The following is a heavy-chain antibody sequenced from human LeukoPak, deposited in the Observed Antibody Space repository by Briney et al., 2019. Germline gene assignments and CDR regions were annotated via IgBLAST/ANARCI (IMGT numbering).Heavy chain of an antibody. CDR2: ISNNGANT. CDR1: GFTFSNYV. CDR3: AKDNGALDY. Sequence: PGGSLRLSCAASGFTFSNYVMGWVRLAPGKGLEWVSLISNNGANTWHADSVKGRFTISRDNSKNTLYLQMNSLRVDDTAVYYCAKDNGALDYWGQGTLVTVSS. D-gene: IGHD2-8*01. J-gene: IGHJ4*02. V-gene: IGHV3-23*01.